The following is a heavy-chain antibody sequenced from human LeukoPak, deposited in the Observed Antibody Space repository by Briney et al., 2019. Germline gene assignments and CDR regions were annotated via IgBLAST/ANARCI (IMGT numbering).Heavy chain of an antibody. CDR2: INSDGTST. CDR1: GFTFSSYA. J-gene: IGHJ4*02. D-gene: IGHD3-22*01. CDR3: TRDWTYYDSSGYFDY. V-gene: IGHV3-74*01. Sequence: GGSLRLSCAASGFTFSSYAMSWVRQVPGKGLVWVSRINSDGTSTTYADSVKGRFTISRDNAKNTLYLQMKSLRAEDRAVYYCTRDWTYYDSSGYFDYWGQGTLVTVSS.